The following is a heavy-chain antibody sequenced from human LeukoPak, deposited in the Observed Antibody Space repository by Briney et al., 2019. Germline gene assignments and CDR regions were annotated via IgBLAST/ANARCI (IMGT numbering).Heavy chain of an antibody. V-gene: IGHV4-4*02. CDR1: GGSVTSTNW. CDR3: AREGGFYRPLDY. CDR2: VHLDGRT. Sequence: PSETLSLTCDVSGGSVTSTNWWTWVRQPPGEGLEWIGEVHLDGRTNHNPSLKSRLIMSVDLPENHISLKLTSVTAADMAVYYCAREGGFYRPLDYSGQGTLVTVSS. J-gene: IGHJ4*02. D-gene: IGHD3-3*01.